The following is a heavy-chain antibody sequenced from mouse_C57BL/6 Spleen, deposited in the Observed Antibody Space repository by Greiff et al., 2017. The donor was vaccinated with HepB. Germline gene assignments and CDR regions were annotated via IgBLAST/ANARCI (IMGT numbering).Heavy chain of an antibody. CDR1: GYTFTDYY. CDR2: INPNNGGT. CDR3: ASQLGRGGDLDD. Sequence: VQLQQSGPELVKPGASVKISCKASGYTFTDYYMHWVKQRHGESLEWIGDINPNNGGTSYNQKFKGKATLTVDKSSSTAYMQLLSLTSGDSAVYYCASQLGRGGDLDDWGKGTTLTVSS. D-gene: IGHD4-1*02. V-gene: IGHV1-26*01. J-gene: IGHJ2*01.